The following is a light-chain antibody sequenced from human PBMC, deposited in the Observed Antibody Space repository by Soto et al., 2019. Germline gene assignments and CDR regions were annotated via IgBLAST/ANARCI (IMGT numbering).Light chain of an antibody. CDR2: KAS. CDR1: QSISRC. Sequence: DTLTTWSPSTQSPSVGSRCPIPFRASQSISRCLAWYQQKPGKAPKLLIYKASTLKSGVPSRFRGSGSGTEFTLTISSLQPEDVATYYCQQYNSSPDAFGQGTRLEIK. J-gene: IGKJ5*01. V-gene: IGKV1-5*03. CDR3: QQYNSSPDA.